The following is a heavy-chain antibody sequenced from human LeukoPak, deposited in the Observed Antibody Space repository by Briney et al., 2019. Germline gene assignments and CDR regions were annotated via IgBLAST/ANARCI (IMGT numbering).Heavy chain of an antibody. CDR2: IYYSGST. V-gene: IGHV4-59*01. D-gene: IGHD3-16*01. CDR1: GGAISSYD. CDR3: ARWGSITTARFDY. J-gene: IGHJ4*02. Sequence: SETLSLTCTVSGGAISSYDWSWIRQPPGKGLEWIGYIYYSGSTNYNPSLESRVTISVDTSKNQFSLELSSVTAADTAVYYCARWGSITTARFDYWGQGTLVTVSS.